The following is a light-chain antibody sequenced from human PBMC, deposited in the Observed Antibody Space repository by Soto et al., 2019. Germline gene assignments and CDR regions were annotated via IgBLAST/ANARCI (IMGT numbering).Light chain of an antibody. CDR1: SSDVGRFNY. J-gene: IGLJ2*01. Sequence: QSVLTQPRSVSGSPVQSVTISCTGTSSDVGRFNYVSWYQQHPGKAPKLIIYDVTERPSGVPDRFSASKSGNTASLTISGLQTEDEADYFCCSYADIYTAFGGGTKVTVL. CDR3: CSYADIYTA. CDR2: DVT. V-gene: IGLV2-11*01.